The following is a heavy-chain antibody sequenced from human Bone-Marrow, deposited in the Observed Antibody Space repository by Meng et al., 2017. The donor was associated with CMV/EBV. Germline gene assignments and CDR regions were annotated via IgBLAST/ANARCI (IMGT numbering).Heavy chain of an antibody. CDR2: INHSRST. Sequence: LESPSLTFVFEGGASSGYYWSWIREPPGKGLEWIWEINHSRSTNYNPSLKSRVTISVDTSKNQFSLKLSSVTDADTAVYYSARGVLGYCSGGSCYSGGKDVWGQGTTVTVSS. CDR3: ARGVLGYCSGGSCYSGGKDV. J-gene: IGHJ6*01. V-gene: IGHV4-34*01. D-gene: IGHD2-15*01. CDR1: GGASSGYY.